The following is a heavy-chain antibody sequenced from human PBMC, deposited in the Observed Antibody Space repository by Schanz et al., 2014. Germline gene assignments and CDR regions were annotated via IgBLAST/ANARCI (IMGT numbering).Heavy chain of an antibody. CDR3: ARDKSEHHLLFFDF. J-gene: IGHJ4*02. CDR2: INPLNGGP. Sequence: QVQLVQSGAEVKKPGASVKVSCQTSGYTFTGYYLHWVRQIPTQGLGWVGWINPLNGGPNYAQKVQGTVSMTRDTSINSAYMDLSSLTSADTAIYFCARDKSEHHLLFFDFWGQGALVTVSP. V-gene: IGHV1-2*02. CDR1: GYTFTGYY.